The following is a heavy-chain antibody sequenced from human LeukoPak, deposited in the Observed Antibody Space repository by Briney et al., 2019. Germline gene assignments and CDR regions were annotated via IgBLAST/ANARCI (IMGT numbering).Heavy chain of an antibody. CDR1: GYSFTSYW. CDR3: ARARRQWLVGTTIRGDNPPYYFDY. J-gene: IGHJ4*02. CDR2: IYPGDSDT. Sequence: GESLKISCKGSGYSFTSYWIGWVRQMPGKGLEWMGIIYPGDSDTRYSPSFQGQVTISADKSISTAYLQWSSLKASDTAMYYCARARRQWLVGTTIRGDNPPYYFDYWGQGTLVTVSS. V-gene: IGHV5-51*01. D-gene: IGHD6-19*01.